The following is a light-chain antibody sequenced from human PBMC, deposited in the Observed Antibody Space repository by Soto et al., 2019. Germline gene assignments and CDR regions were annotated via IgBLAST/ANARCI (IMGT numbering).Light chain of an antibody. Sequence: IVMTQSPATLSVSPGERATLSCRASQSVSSNLAWYQQKPGQAPRLLIYGASTRATGIPARFSGSGSGTEFTLTISSLQSEDFAVYYCQQYNNWPRIFTFGPGTKVDI. CDR1: QSVSSN. CDR3: QQYNNWPRIFT. J-gene: IGKJ3*01. V-gene: IGKV3-15*01. CDR2: GAS.